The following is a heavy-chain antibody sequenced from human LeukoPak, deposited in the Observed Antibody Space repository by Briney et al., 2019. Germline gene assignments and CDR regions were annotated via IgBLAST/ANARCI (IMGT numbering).Heavy chain of an antibody. Sequence: GESLRLSCAASGFTFSRYTINWVRQAPGNGLEWVSSISSNGAYIYYADSMEGRFTISRDNAKNALSLQMDSLRAEDTAIYYCAREGGRGSSNLDYFDYWGQGMLVTVSS. CDR3: AREGGRGSSNLDYFDY. J-gene: IGHJ4*02. CDR1: GFTFSRYT. D-gene: IGHD2-15*01. CDR2: ISSNGAYI. V-gene: IGHV3-21*01.